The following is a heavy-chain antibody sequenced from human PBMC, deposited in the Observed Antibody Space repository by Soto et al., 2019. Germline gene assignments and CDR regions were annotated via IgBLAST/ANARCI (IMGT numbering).Heavy chain of an antibody. CDR3: AKARHSTSWYGLEADF. CDR1: GFIFSDYA. D-gene: IGHD6-13*01. J-gene: IGHJ4*02. Sequence: QVQLVESGGGVVQPGRSLRLSCAASGFIFSDYAMHWVRQAPGKGLEWVAVISYGGDNKYYADSVRGRFAISRDNLKNTLDLQMNILNPEDTAMYHCAKARHSTSWYGLEADFWGQGTLVTVSS. CDR2: ISYGGDNK. V-gene: IGHV3-30*09.